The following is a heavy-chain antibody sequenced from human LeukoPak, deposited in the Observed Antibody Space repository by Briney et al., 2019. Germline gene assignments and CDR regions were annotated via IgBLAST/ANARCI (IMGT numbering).Heavy chain of an antibody. J-gene: IGHJ4*02. CDR3: AKMDCSGTSCSGGFVY. V-gene: IGHV3-30*18. D-gene: IGHD2-2*01. CDR2: ISYDGRKK. CDR1: GYTSSSYG. Sequence: VGSLRLFSAASGYTSSSYGMHCARQARSRGVDCVTVISYDGRKKNYTESVKGRFTLSRDSSRNTLYLQMNSLRAEDTAVYYCAKMDCSGTSCSGGFVYWGQGTLVTVSS.